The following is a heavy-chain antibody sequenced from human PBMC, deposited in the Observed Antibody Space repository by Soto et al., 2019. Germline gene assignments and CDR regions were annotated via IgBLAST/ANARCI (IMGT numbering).Heavy chain of an antibody. V-gene: IGHV1-18*01. J-gene: IGHJ4*02. CDR2: ISAYNGNT. D-gene: IGHD2-2*01. CDR3: ARVKEDCISTSCYFFDY. Sequence: ASVKVSFKASGYTFTSYGISWVRQAPGQGLEWMGWISAYNGNTNYAQKLQGRVTMTTDTSTSTAYMELRSLRSDDTAVYYCARVKEDCISTSCYFFDYWGQGTLVTV. CDR1: GYTFTSYG.